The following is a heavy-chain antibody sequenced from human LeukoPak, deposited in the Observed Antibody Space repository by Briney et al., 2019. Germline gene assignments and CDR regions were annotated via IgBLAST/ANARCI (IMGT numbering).Heavy chain of an antibody. CDR1: GFTFSSYA. CDR2: ISGSGGST. D-gene: IGHD2-8*01. Sequence: GGSLRLSCAASGFTFSSYAMSWVRQAPGKGLEWVSAISGSGGSTYYADSVKGRFTISRDNSKNTLYLQMNSLRAEDTAVYYCAKDSDCTNGVCYYAFDIWGKGTTVTVSS. CDR3: AKDSDCTNGVCYYAFDI. J-gene: IGHJ3*02. V-gene: IGHV3-23*01.